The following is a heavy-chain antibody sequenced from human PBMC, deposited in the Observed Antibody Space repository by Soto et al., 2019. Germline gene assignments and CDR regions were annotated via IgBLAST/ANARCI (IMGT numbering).Heavy chain of an antibody. CDR1: GFTLSGYG. V-gene: IGHV3-33*01. CDR2: IWNDGSKI. D-gene: IGHD2-2*01. CDR3: ARHFCSSTSCPKGGHDF. Sequence: QEQLVESGGGVVQPGRSLRLSCAASGFTLSGYGMHWVRQAQGKGLGWVALIWNDGSKIYYADSVKGLFTVSRDNSKNTLYLQIDTLRAEDTAIYHCARHFCSSTSCPKGGHDFWGQGTLVTVSS. J-gene: IGHJ4*02.